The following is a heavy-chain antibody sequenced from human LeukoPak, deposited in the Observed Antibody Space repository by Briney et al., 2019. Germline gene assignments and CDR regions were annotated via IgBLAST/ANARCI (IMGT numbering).Heavy chain of an antibody. J-gene: IGHJ6*02. CDR3: TREAGDPSYGMDV. Sequence: PGGSLRLSCAASGLTFSNFEMNWVRRAPGKGLEWVSHITTDSSAKKYKDSVKGRFTISRDNAKNSLYLQMNSLRAEDTAVYYCTREAGDPSYGMDVWGQGTSVTVSS. V-gene: IGHV3-48*03. CDR2: ITTDSSAK. CDR1: GLTFSNFE. D-gene: IGHD3-10*01.